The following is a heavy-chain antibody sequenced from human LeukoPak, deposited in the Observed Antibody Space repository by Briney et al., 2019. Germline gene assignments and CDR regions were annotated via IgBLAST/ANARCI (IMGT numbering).Heavy chain of an antibody. J-gene: IGHJ5*02. CDR2: ISPNSGGT. V-gene: IGHV1-2*02. CDR1: GYTFTDYY. Sequence: ASVKVSCKASGYTFTDYYMHWVRQAPGQGDEWMGGISPNSGGTNYAQKFQGRVTMTRDTSISTAYMELSRLRSDDTAVYYCARDYVGDNWFDPWGQGTLVTVSS. CDR3: ARDYVGDNWFDP. D-gene: IGHD3-16*01.